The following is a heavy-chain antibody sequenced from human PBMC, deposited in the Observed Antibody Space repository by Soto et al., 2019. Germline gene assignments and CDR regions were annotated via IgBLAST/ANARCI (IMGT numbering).Heavy chain of an antibody. CDR2: ISGHNGKT. J-gene: IGHJ3*01. V-gene: IGHV1-18*01. Sequence: QVHLVQSGAEVKKPGASVKVSCNSSGYAFTTYGVAWVRQVPAQGLEWMGWISGHNGKTFYAQSFQDRVTMTTDTSTSTAYMELRSLRSDDTAVYFCARERPLEDSPLADAFDVWGQGTRVTVSS. D-gene: IGHD1-1*01. CDR3: ARERPLEDSPLADAFDV. CDR1: GYAFTTYG.